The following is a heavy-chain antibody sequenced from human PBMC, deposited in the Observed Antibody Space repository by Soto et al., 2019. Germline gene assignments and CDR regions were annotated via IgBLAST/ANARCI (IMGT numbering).Heavy chain of an antibody. V-gene: IGHV5-51*01. CDR2: IYPDDSET. CDR3: ARHFEIAGVIHPSDY. Sequence: PGESLKISCQGFGYRFSTYWIEWVRQKPGKGLEWMGIIYPDDSETRYSPSFQGQVTISVDKSIDTAYLQWSSLKASDSAMYFCARHFEIAGVIHPSDYWGQGTLVTVSS. J-gene: IGHJ4*02. CDR1: GYRFSTYW. D-gene: IGHD3-16*01.